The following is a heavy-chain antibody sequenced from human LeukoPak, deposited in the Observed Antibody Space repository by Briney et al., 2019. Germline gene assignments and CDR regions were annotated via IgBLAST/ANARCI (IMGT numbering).Heavy chain of an antibody. J-gene: IGHJ4*02. CDR1: GFSLSTSGVG. D-gene: IGHD5-12*01. CDR3: AHITLYSGYDDFDY. CDR2: IYWNDDK. Sequence: GSGPTLVKPTQTLTLTCTFSGFSLSTSGVGVGWIRQPPGKALEWLALIYWNDDKRYSPSLKSRLTITKDTSKNQVVLTMTNMDPVDTATCYCAHITLYSGYDDFDYWGQGTLVTVSS. V-gene: IGHV2-5*01.